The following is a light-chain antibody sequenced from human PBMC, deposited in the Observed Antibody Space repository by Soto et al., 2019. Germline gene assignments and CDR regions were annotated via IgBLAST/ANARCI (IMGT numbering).Light chain of an antibody. CDR2: DAS. J-gene: IGKJ2*01. CDR1: QGISHY. Sequence: DIQMTQSPSAMSASLGDRVTFTCRASQGISHYLAWFQQKPGEAPKRLIFDASTLQSGVPSRFSGSGSGTEFTLTITNLQPEHLATYYCLQYNTYPYIFGQGTKGDIK. V-gene: IGKV1-17*03. CDR3: LQYNTYPYI.